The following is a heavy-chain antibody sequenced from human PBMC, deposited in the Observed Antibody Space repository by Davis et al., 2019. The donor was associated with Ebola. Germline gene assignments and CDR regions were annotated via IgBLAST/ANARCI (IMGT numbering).Heavy chain of an antibody. Sequence: AASVKVSCKASGYTFTSYGISWVRQAPGQGLEWMGWINPNSGGTNYAQKFQGWVTMTRDTSISTAYMELSRPRSDDTAVYYCARARSQLLELRTRDWFDPWGQGTLVTVSS. J-gene: IGHJ5*02. CDR2: INPNSGGT. D-gene: IGHD1-7*01. CDR3: ARARSQLLELRTRDWFDP. CDR1: GYTFTSYG. V-gene: IGHV1-2*04.